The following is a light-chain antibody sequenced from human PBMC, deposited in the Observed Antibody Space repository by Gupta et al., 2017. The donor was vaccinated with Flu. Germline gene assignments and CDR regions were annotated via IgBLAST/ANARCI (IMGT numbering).Light chain of an antibody. CDR3: LSADRSGTYVV. V-gene: IGLV3-16*01. J-gene: IGLJ2*01. CDR1: ALSKKF. Sequence: GQVARITCSGDALSKKFAYWYQKKSGQDPVMVISRDTERPSGIPERFSGSTPGTIVTLTIDGAQADDEADYFCLSADRSGTYVVFGGGTRLTVL. CDR2: RDT.